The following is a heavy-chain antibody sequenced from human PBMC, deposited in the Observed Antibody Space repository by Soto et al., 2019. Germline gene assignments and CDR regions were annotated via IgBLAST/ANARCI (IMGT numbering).Heavy chain of an antibody. D-gene: IGHD3-10*01. CDR3: ARFYGNAFDV. CDR1: GGSITTSSYN. V-gene: IGHV4-39*02. Sequence: QLQLQESGPGLVKPSETLSLTCSVSGGSITTSSYNWDWIRQPPGKGLEWIGTIYYDGSTSYNPSIRSQVTISVDTSKNHFALKVNSVTAADPAVYYCARFYGNAFDVWGRGTVVTVSS. CDR2: IYYDGST. J-gene: IGHJ3*01.